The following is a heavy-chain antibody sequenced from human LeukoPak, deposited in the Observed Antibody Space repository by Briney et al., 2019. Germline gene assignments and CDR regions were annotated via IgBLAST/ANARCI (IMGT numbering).Heavy chain of an antibody. D-gene: IGHD6-19*01. Sequence: ASVKVSCKTSGYTFTGYYMHWVRQAPGQGLEWMGWINPNSGGTNYAQKFQGRVTMTRDTSISTAYMELSRLTSDDTAVYYCARGVAGPYYYYYMDVWGRGTTVTVSS. CDR1: GYTFTGYY. CDR2: INPNSGGT. V-gene: IGHV1-2*02. J-gene: IGHJ6*03. CDR3: ARGVAGPYYYYYMDV.